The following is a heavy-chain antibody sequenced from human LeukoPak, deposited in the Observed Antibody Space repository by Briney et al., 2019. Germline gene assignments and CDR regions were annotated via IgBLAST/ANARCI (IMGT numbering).Heavy chain of an antibody. V-gene: IGHV3-74*01. D-gene: IGHD3-3*01. CDR3: ARVSGLEWLLYRSVDLGAFDI. CDR2: INSDGSST. Sequence: LAGGSLRLSCAASGFTFSSYWMHWVRPAPGKGLVWVSRINSDGSSTSYADSVKGRFTISRDNAKNTLYLQMNRLRAEDTAVYYCARVSGLEWLLYRSVDLGAFDIWGQGTMVTVSS. J-gene: IGHJ3*02. CDR1: GFTFSSYW.